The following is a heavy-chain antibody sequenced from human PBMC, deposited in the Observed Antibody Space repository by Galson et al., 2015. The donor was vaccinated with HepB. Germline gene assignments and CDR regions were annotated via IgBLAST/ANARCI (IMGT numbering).Heavy chain of an antibody. CDR3: ARERTYCSGGSCDFAFDY. D-gene: IGHD2-15*01. CDR1: GGFISTYY. CDR2: VHYTGTT. Sequence: TLSLTCTVSGGFISTYYWGWIRQPPGKTLEWIGYVHYTGTTNYSPSLKSRVTVSLDMSKNQFFLKLNSVTAADTAVYYCARERTYCSGGSCDFAFDYWGPGILVTVSS. J-gene: IGHJ4*02. V-gene: IGHV4-59*01.